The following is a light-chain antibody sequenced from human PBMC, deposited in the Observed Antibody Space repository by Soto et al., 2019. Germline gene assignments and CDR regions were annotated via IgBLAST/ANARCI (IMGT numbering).Light chain of an antibody. J-gene: IGKJ4*01. CDR1: QDIKNY. CDR3: QQYDSLPPT. V-gene: IGKV1-33*01. Sequence: DIQMTQSPSSLSAFVGDSITITCQASQDIKNYLNWYQHKPGKAPKLLIYDAFKSDTGVPSRFSRSGSGTDFTFTISSLQPEDIATYFCQQYDSLPPTFGGGTRVDI. CDR2: DAF.